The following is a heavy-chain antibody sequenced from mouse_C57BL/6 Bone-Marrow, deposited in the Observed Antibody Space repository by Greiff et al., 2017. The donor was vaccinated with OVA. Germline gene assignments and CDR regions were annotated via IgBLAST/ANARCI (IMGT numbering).Heavy chain of an antibody. V-gene: IGHV1-64*01. CDR3: ARQLGGTRVYFDY. J-gene: IGHJ2*01. CDR1: GYTFTSYW. CDR2: IHPNSGST. D-gene: IGHD4-1*01. Sequence: QVQLQQPGAELVKPGASVKLSCKASGYTFTSYWMHWVKQRPGQGLEWIGMIHPNSGSTNYNEKFKSKATLTVDKSSSTAYMQLSSLTSEDSAVYYCARQLGGTRVYFDYWGQGTTLTVSS.